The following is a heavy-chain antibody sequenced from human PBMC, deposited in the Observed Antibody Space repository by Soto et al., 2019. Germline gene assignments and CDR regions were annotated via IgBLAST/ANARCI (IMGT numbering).Heavy chain of an antibody. D-gene: IGHD5-12*01. J-gene: IGHJ3*01. V-gene: IGHV1-3*01. CDR2: INAGNGHT. CDR1: GYTFTSYA. CDR3: ARDFAGGLNDAFDL. Sequence: QVQLVQSGAELKKPGASVKVSCKASGYTFTSYALHWVRQAPGQRLEWMGWINAGNGHTKYSREFRDRLTITXDXXXXXAYMELRSLKSADTAVFYCARDFAGGLNDAFDLWGQGTMVTVSS.